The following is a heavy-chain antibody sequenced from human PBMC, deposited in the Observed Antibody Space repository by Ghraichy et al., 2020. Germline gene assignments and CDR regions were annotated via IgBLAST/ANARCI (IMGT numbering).Heavy chain of an antibody. D-gene: IGHD3-22*01. Sequence: SQTLSLTCTVSGGSISSYYWSWFRQPPGKGLEWIGYIYYSGSTNYNPSLKSRVTISVDTTKNQFSLKLSSVTAADTAVYYCARRDGHGYYVYWGQGILVTVSS. J-gene: IGHJ4*02. V-gene: IGHV4-59*08. CDR3: ARRDGHGYYVY. CDR2: IYYSGST. CDR1: GGSISSYY.